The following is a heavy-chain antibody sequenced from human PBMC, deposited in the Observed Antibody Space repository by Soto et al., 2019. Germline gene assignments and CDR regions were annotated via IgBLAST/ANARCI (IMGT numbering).Heavy chain of an antibody. CDR1: GFTFDDYA. CDR3: AKDKPQLLGISWFDP. V-gene: IGHV3-9*01. J-gene: IGHJ5*02. CDR2: ISWNSGSI. Sequence: GGSLRLSCAASGFTFDDYAMHWVRQAPGKGLEWVSGISWNSGSIGYADSVKGRYNISRDNAKNSLYLQMNSLRAEDTALYYCAKDKPQLLGISWFDPWGQGTLVTVSS. D-gene: IGHD2-2*01.